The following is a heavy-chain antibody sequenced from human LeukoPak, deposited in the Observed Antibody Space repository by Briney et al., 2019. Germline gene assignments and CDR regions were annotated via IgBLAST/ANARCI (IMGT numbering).Heavy chain of an antibody. CDR2: IYYSRST. CDR1: GGSISSSSYY. Sequence: SETLSLTCTVSGGSISSSSYYWGWIRQPPGKGLEWIGSIYYSRSTYYNPSLKSRVTISVDTSKNQFSLKLSSVTAADTAAYYCARHADSGFGQLAFDYWGQGTLVTVSS. V-gene: IGHV4-39*01. CDR3: ARHADSGFGQLAFDY. J-gene: IGHJ4*02. D-gene: IGHD3-10*01.